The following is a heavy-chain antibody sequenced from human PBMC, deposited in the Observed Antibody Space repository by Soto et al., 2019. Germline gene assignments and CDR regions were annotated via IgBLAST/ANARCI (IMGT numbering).Heavy chain of an antibody. J-gene: IGHJ6*02. D-gene: IGHD6-13*01. CDR3: ARDSSSWAGGGYYYYGMDV. Sequence: PSETLSLTCIVSGDSVNSGAHYWSWIRQSPGTGLEWIGYISSSGTTTYSPSLRSRIIISSDTSRNLFSLRLTSVTAADTAVYYCARDSSSWAGGGYYYYGMDVWGQGTTVTVS. CDR1: GDSVNSGAHY. V-gene: IGHV4-61*08. CDR2: ISSSGTT.